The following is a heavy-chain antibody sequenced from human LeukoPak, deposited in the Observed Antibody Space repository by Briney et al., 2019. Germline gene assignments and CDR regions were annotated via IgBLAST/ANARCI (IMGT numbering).Heavy chain of an antibody. CDR2: IYYSGST. CDR3: ASSTDYYGSGSYYPFDY. V-gene: IGHV4-59*01. J-gene: IGHJ4*02. D-gene: IGHD3-10*01. CDR1: GGSISSYY. Sequence: SETLSLTCTVSGGSISSYYWSWIRQPPGKGLEWIGYIYYSGSTNYNPSLRSRVTISVDTSKNQFSLKLSSVTAADTAVYYCASSTDYYGSGSYYPFDYWGQGTLVTVSS.